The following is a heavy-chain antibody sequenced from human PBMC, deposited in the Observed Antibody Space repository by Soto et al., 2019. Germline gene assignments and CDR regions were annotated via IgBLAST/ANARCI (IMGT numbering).Heavy chain of an antibody. CDR3: ARKVVPAAISDY. D-gene: IGHD2-2*01. Sequence: GGSLRLSCAASGFTLSSYEMNWVRQAPGKGLEWVSYISSSGSTIYYADSVKGRFTISRDNAKNSLYLQMNSLRAEDTAVYYCARKVVPAAISDYWGQGTLVTVSS. CDR2: ISSSGSTI. V-gene: IGHV3-48*03. CDR1: GFTLSSYE. J-gene: IGHJ4*02.